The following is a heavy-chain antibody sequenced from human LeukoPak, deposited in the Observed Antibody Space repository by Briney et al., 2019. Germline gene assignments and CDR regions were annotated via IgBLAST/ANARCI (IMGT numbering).Heavy chain of an antibody. CDR2: ISSSSSYI. V-gene: IGHV3-21*04. Sequence: ETLSLTCIVSGGSISSSSYYWGWIRQPPGKGLEWVSSISSSSSYIYYADSVKGRFTISRDNAKNSLYLQMNSLRAEDTAVYYCARGYSSSWYYLGYWGQGTLVTVSS. D-gene: IGHD6-13*01. CDR1: GGSISSSS. CDR3: ARGYSSSWYYLGY. J-gene: IGHJ4*02.